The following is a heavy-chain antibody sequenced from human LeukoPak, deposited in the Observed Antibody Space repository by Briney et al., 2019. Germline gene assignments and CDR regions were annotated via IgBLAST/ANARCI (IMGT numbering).Heavy chain of an antibody. J-gene: IGHJ6*02. CDR1: GFTVSTNY. Sequence: GGSLRLSCAASGFTVSTNYMSWVRQAPGKGLEWVSVIYSGGTTNYAGSAKGRFTISRDNSKNTVYPQMNSLRAEDTAVYYCARGGYAHYYDMDVWGQGTTVTVSS. V-gene: IGHV3-53*01. CDR2: IYSGGTT. CDR3: ARGGYAHYYDMDV. D-gene: IGHD5-18*01.